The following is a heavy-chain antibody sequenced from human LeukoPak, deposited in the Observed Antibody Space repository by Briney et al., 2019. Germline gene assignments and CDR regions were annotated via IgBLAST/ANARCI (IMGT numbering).Heavy chain of an antibody. Sequence: SETLSLTCTVSGGSISSYYWSWIRQPPGKGLEWIGYSFFSGSTNYNPSLKSRVTISLDTSKNQFSLRLNSVTAADTAVYYCARGGLSSGWYGWGQGTLGTGSS. D-gene: IGHD6-19*01. CDR1: GGSISSYY. CDR2: SFFSGST. J-gene: IGHJ4*02. CDR3: ARGGLSSGWYG. V-gene: IGHV4-59*01.